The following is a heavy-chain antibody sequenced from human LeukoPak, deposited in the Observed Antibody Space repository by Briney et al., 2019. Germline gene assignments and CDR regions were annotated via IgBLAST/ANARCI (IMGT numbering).Heavy chain of an antibody. Sequence: PGGSLRLSCAASGFTFSSYAMHWVRQAPGKGLEWVAVIWSDGSDKYYADSVKGRLTISRDNSRSTLYLQMNSLRVEDTAVYYCVRASGPFDIWGQGTMVTVSS. CDR1: GFTFSSYA. J-gene: IGHJ3*02. CDR2: IWSDGSDK. D-gene: IGHD6-25*01. V-gene: IGHV3-33*08. CDR3: VRASGPFDI.